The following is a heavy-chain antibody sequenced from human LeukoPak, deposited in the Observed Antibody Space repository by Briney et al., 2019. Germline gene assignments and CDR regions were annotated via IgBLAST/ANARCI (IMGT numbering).Heavy chain of an antibody. CDR3: ARFGLAFDY. Sequence: GGSLRLSCAASGFTFSSYEMNWVRQAPGKGLEWVSYISSSGGNIYYADSVKGRFTISRDNAKNSLYLQMNSLGVEDTAVYYCARFGLAFDYWGQGTLVTVSS. D-gene: IGHD3/OR15-3a*01. CDR1: GFTFSSYE. V-gene: IGHV3-48*03. CDR2: ISSSGGNI. J-gene: IGHJ4*02.